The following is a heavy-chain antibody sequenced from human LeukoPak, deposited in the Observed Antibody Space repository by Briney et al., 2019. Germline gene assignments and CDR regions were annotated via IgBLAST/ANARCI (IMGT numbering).Heavy chain of an antibody. CDR2: INQDGSVI. J-gene: IGHJ4*02. D-gene: IGHD3-10*01. V-gene: IGHV3-7*01. Sequence: GGSLRLSCAASGFTFSSSWMTWIRQAPGTGLEWLANINQDGSVINYVDSVRGRFTISRDNAKYSLYLQLNSLRAEDTAVYYCAKEALLWFGESFDYWGQGTLVTVSS. CDR1: GFTFSSSW. CDR3: AKEALLWFGESFDY.